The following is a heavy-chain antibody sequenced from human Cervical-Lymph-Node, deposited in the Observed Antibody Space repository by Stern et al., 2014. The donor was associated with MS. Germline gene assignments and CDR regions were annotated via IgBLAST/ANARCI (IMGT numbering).Heavy chain of an antibody. Sequence: QVQLVQSGAEVKKPGASVKVSCKASGYTFTSYYMHWVRQAPGQGLEWMGIINPSGGSTSYAQKFQGRVTMTRDTSTSTVYMELSSLRSEDTAVYYCARLISYYYGETHKALGYWGQGTLVTVSS. J-gene: IGHJ4*02. CDR1: GYTFTSYY. D-gene: IGHD4-17*01. CDR3: ARLISYYYGETHKALGY. V-gene: IGHV1-46*01. CDR2: INPSGGST.